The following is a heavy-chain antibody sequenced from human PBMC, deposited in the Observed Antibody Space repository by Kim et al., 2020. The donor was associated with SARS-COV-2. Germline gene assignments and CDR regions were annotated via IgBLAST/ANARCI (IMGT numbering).Heavy chain of an antibody. Sequence: SVKVSCKASGGTFSSYAISWVRQAPGQGLEWMGGIIPIFGTANYAQKFQGRVTITADESTSTAYMELSSLRSEDTAVYYCARDSVVVAARAYDAHYTDWFDPWGQGTLVTVSS. V-gene: IGHV1-69*13. CDR3: ARDSVVVAARAYDAHYTDWFDP. J-gene: IGHJ5*02. CDR2: IIPIFGTA. CDR1: GGTFSSYA. D-gene: IGHD2-15*01.